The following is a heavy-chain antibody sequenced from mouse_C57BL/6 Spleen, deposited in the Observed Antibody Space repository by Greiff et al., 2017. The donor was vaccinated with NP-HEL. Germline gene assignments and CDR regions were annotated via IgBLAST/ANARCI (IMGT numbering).Heavy chain of an antibody. CDR3: ARGGHNWVFDY. J-gene: IGHJ2*01. D-gene: IGHD4-1*01. Sequence: VQLQQPGAELVRPGSSVKLSCKASGYTFTSYWMDWVKQRPGQGLEWIGNIYPSDSETHYNQKFKDKATLTVDKSSSTAYMQLSSLTSEDSAVYYCARGGHNWVFDYWGQGTTLTVSS. CDR1: GYTFTSYW. V-gene: IGHV1-61*01. CDR2: IYPSDSET.